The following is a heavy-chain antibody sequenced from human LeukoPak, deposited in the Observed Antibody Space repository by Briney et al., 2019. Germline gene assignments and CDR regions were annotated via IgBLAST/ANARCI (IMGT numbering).Heavy chain of an antibody. J-gene: IGHJ4*02. CDR3: AREILEPGKTHEY. Sequence: GGSLTLSCVASGFTFSYYWMHWVRQVAGKGLVWVSRINNDGTATFFADSVKGRFTISRDNAKNTLYLQMDSLRAEDTAMYYCAREILEPGKTHEYWGQGTLVTVSS. CDR2: INNDGTAT. D-gene: IGHD1-1*01. CDR1: GFTFSYYW. V-gene: IGHV3-74*01.